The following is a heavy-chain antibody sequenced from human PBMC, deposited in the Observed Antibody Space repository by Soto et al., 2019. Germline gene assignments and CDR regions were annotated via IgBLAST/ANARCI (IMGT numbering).Heavy chain of an antibody. CDR1: GYTFTSYG. CDR2: INAANGDT. CDR3: VRRHVSATGIDWFDP. V-gene: IGHV1-3*01. Sequence: GPSVKVSCKACGYTFTSYGIHGVRQAPGQRLEWMGWINAANGDTKYSPKFQGRVTITRDTSASTAYMELSSLRSEDTAVYYCVRRHVSATGIDWFDPWGQGTLVTVSS. J-gene: IGHJ5*02. D-gene: IGHD6-13*01.